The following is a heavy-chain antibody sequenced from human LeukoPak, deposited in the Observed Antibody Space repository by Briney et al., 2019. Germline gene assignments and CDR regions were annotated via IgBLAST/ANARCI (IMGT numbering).Heavy chain of an antibody. D-gene: IGHD3-22*01. CDR2: IHYSGST. CDR1: GGSISSSSYY. CDR3: ARVRYKYYYDSSGAPYNWFDP. Sequence: SETLSLTCTVSGGSISSSSYYWAWIRQPPGKGLEWIGSIHYSGSTYYNPSLQSRVTISIDTSKNQFSLKLRFVTAADTAVYYCARVRYKYYYDSSGAPYNWFDPWGQGTLVTVSS. V-gene: IGHV4-39*07. J-gene: IGHJ5*02.